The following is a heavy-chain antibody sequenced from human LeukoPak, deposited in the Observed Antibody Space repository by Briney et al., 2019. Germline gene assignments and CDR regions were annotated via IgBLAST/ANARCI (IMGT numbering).Heavy chain of an antibody. Sequence: GGSLRLSCAASGFTFSSYAMSWVRQAPGKGLEWVSAISGSGGSTYYADSVKGRFTISRDNPKNTLYLQMNSLRAEDTAVYYCAKGLVRWGNSYDYVWGSYRYPFDYWGQGTLVTVSS. V-gene: IGHV3-23*01. J-gene: IGHJ4*02. D-gene: IGHD3-16*02. CDR1: GFTFSSYA. CDR3: AKGLVRWGNSYDYVWGSYRYPFDY. CDR2: ISGSGGST.